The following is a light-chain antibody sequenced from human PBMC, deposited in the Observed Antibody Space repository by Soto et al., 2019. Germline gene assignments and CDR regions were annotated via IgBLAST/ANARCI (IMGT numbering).Light chain of an antibody. J-gene: IGKJ2*01. CDR3: LQDYNYPQAS. CDR2: GAS. V-gene: IGKV1-39*01. CDR1: QNIDMY. Sequence: DIHMTQSPSSLSASVGDTVTITCRASQNIDMYLNWYQQKPGKAPRVLISGASNLQSGVPSRFSGSGSGTDFTLTISSLQSEDVATYYCLQDYNYPQASFGQGTKVEMK.